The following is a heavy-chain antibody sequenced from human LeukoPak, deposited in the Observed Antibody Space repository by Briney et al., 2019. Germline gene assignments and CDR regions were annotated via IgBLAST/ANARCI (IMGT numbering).Heavy chain of an antibody. J-gene: IGHJ4*02. Sequence: SETLSLTCTVSGGSISSYYWSWIRQPPGKGLEWIGYIYYRGSTNYNPSLKSRVTISVDTSKNQFSLKLSSVTAADTAVYYCARLSHPNSSSWYFDYWGQGTLVTVSS. CDR3: ARLSHPNSSSWYFDY. D-gene: IGHD6-13*01. V-gene: IGHV4-59*08. CDR2: IYYRGST. CDR1: GGSISSYY.